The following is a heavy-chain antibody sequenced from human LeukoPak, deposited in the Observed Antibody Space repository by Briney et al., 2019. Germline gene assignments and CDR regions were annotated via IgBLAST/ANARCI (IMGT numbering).Heavy chain of an antibody. Sequence: ASVKVSCKASGCTFTSYYMHWVRQAPGQGLEWMGIINPSGGSTSYAQKFQGRVTMTRDTSTSTVYMELSSLRSEDTAVYYCARDPTYYYDSSGYPLCYFDYWGQGTLVTVSS. V-gene: IGHV1-46*03. J-gene: IGHJ4*02. CDR3: ARDPTYYYDSSGYPLCYFDY. D-gene: IGHD3-22*01. CDR2: INPSGGST. CDR1: GCTFTSYY.